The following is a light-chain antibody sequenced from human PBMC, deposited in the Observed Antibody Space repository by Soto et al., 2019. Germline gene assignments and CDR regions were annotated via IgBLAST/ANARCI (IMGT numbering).Light chain of an antibody. CDR2: EAS. CDR3: QKYNQWPWT. V-gene: IGKV3-15*01. CDR1: QSVSSSF. Sequence: EIVLTQSPGTLSLSPGERATLSCRASQSVSSSFLAWYQQKPGQAPRLLLYEASIRATGIPARFSGDGSGTEFTLTISSLQSEDFGIYYCQKYNQWPWTFGPGTKVEI. J-gene: IGKJ1*01.